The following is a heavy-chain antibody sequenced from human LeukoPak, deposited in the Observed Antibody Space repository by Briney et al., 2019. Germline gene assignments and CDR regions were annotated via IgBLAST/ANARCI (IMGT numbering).Heavy chain of an antibody. CDR1: GFTFSDSW. CDR2: IKKDGSEK. D-gene: IGHD6-13*01. J-gene: IGHJ4*02. V-gene: IGHV3-7*01. CDR3: ASASSHRIAAGGDY. Sequence: GGSLRLSCVASGFTFSDSWMSWVRQAPGKGLEWVADIKKDGSEKDYVDSVKGRFTISRDNAKNTLYLQMNSLRAEDTAVYYCASASSHRIAAGGDYWGQGTLVTVSS.